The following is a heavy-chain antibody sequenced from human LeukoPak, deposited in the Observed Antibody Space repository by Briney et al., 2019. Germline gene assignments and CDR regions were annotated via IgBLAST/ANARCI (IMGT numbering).Heavy chain of an antibody. J-gene: IGHJ4*02. CDR3: ASCSGGSCYLVPYSDY. Sequence: SETLSLTCAVYGGSFSGYYWSWIRQPPGKGLEWIGEINHSGSTNYNPSLKSRVTISVDTSKNQFSLKLSSVTAADTAVYYCASCSGGSCYLVPYSDYWGQGTLVTVSS. CDR2: INHSGST. D-gene: IGHD2-15*01. V-gene: IGHV4-34*01. CDR1: GGSFSGYY.